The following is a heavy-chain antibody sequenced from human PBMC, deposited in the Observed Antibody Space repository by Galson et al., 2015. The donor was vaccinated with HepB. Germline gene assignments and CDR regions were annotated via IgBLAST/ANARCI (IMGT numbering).Heavy chain of an antibody. CDR3: ARDQEYDFWSGNYGMDV. D-gene: IGHD3-3*01. CDR1: GYTFTSYY. CDR2: INPSGGST. J-gene: IGHJ6*02. Sequence: SVKVSCKASGYTFTSYYMHWVRQAPGQGLEWMGIINPSGGSTRYTQKFQGRVTMTRDTSTSTVYMELSSLRSEDTAVYYCARDQEYDFWSGNYGMDVWGQGTTVTVSS. V-gene: IGHV1-46*01.